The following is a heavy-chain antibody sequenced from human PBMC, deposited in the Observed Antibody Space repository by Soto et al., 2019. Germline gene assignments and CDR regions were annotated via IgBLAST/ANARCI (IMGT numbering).Heavy chain of an antibody. CDR1: GFTFSSYG. Sequence: QVQLVESGGGVVQPGRSLRLSCAASGFTFSSYGMHWVRQAPDKGLEWVAGIWHDGSNKYYAASVEGRFTISRDNSNNTWDLQMKSMRVEDTAVYYCAREAGCHILCRHQPDYWGQGALVTVSS. J-gene: IGHJ4*02. CDR2: IWHDGSNK. V-gene: IGHV3-33*01. CDR3: AREAGCHILCRHQPDY. D-gene: IGHD2-2*01.